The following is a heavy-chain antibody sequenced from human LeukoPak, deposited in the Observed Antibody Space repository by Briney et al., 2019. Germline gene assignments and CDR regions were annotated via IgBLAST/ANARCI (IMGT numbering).Heavy chain of an antibody. J-gene: IGHJ6*03. D-gene: IGHD3-10*01. CDR1: GFTFSSYW. V-gene: IGHV3-7*01. CDR2: IKQDGSEK. CDR3: ARGRYRHGSGSYYTENPYYMDV. Sequence: GGSLRLSCAASGFTFSSYWMSWVRQAPGKGLEWVANIKQDGSEKYYVDSVKGRFTISRDNAKNSLYLQMNSLRAEDTAVYYCARGRYRHGSGSYYTENPYYMDVWGKWTTVAVSS.